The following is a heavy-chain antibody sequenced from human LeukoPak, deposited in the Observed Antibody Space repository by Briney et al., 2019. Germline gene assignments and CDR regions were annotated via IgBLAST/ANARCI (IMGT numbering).Heavy chain of an antibody. Sequence: VASVKVSCKVSGYTLTKLSMYWVRQAPGKGLEWMGGFDPEDGETIYAQKFQGRVTMTEDTSTDTAYMELSSLRSEDTAVYYCATDLGYCSGGSCRDYWGQGTLVTVSS. CDR3: ATDLGYCSGGSCRDY. CDR2: FDPEDGET. J-gene: IGHJ4*02. D-gene: IGHD2-15*01. CDR1: GYTLTKLS. V-gene: IGHV1-24*01.